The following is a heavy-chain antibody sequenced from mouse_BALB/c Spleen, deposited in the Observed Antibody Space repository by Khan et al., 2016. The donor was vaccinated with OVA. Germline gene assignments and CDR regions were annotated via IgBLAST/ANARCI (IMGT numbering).Heavy chain of an antibody. CDR1: GYSITSNYA. J-gene: IGHJ4*01. CDR2: ISCSGST. CDR3: ARGKYYGYAMDY. V-gene: IGHV3-2*02. Sequence: EVKLEESGPGLVKPSQSLSLTCTVTGYSITSNYAWNWIRQFPGNKLEWMGYISCSGSTSYNPSLKSRKSITRDTSKTQFILQLNSETAGDTATYYCARGKYYGYAMDYWGQGTSVTVSS. D-gene: IGHD1-1*01.